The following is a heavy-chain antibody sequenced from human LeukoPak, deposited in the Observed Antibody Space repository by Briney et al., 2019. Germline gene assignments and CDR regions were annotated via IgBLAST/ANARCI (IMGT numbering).Heavy chain of an antibody. J-gene: IGHJ4*02. V-gene: IGHV3-74*01. D-gene: IGHD3-10*01. CDR2: SNSDGSTT. CDR3: SRGPGVPGRFFVGDQ. Sequence: GGSLRLSCAASGFTFSSHWMHWVRHAPGKGLVWVSRSNSDGSTTSYGDSVKGRFTISRDNAKSTLYLQMNSLRDEDTAVYYCSRGPGVPGRFFVGDQWGQGTLVTVSS. CDR1: GFTFSSHW.